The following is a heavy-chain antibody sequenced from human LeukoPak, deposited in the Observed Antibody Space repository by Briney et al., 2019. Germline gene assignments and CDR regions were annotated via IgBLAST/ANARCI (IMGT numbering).Heavy chain of an antibody. J-gene: IGHJ3*02. CDR2: ISGSGGST. CDR1: GFTFSSYA. D-gene: IGHD3-22*01. Sequence: PGGSLRLSCAGSGFTFSSYAMSWVRQAQGKGLEWVSGISGSGGSTYYADSVKGRITISRDNSKNTLYLQMNSLRAEDTAVYYCARGTFYYDSSGHDAFEIWGQGTMVAVSS. CDR3: ARGTFYYDSSGHDAFEI. V-gene: IGHV3-23*01.